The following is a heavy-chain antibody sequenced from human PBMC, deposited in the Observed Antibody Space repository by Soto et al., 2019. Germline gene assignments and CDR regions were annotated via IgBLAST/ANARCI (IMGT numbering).Heavy chain of an antibody. D-gene: IGHD6-13*01. CDR2: IYHSGST. CDR3: ASYSSSWGYYFDY. CDR1: GGSISSSNW. J-gene: IGHJ4*02. V-gene: IGHV4-4*02. Sequence: LTCAVSGGSISSSNWWSWVRQPPGKGLEWIGEIYHSGSTNYNPSLKSRVTISVDKSKNQFSLKLSSVTAADTAVYYCASYSSSWGYYFDYWGQGTPVIVSS.